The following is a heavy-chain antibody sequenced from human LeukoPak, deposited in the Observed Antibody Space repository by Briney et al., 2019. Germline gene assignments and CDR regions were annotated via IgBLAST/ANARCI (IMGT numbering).Heavy chain of an antibody. Sequence: PRASVKVSCKASGGTFSSYAISWVRQAPGQGLEWMGRIIPILGIANYAQKFQGRVTITADKSTSTAYMELSSLRSEDTAVYYCARGVSSVLSLDYWGQGTLVTVSS. J-gene: IGHJ4*02. CDR2: IIPILGIA. D-gene: IGHD6-19*01. CDR1: GGTFSSYA. CDR3: ARGVSSVLSLDY. V-gene: IGHV1-69*04.